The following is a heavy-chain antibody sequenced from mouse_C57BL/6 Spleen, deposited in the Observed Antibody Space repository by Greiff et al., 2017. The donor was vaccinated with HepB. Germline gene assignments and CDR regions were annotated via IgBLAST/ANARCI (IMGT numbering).Heavy chain of an antibody. CDR3: ARWAPYYGSTLFAY. V-gene: IGHV1-55*01. D-gene: IGHD1-1*01. J-gene: IGHJ3*01. CDR1: GYTFTSYW. Sequence: QVQLQQSGAELVKPGASVKMSCKASGYTFTSYWITWVKQRPGQGLEWIGDIYPGSGSTNYNEKFKSKATLTVDTSSSTAYMQLSSLTSEDSAVYYCARWAPYYGSTLFAYWGQGTLVTVSA. CDR2: IYPGSGST.